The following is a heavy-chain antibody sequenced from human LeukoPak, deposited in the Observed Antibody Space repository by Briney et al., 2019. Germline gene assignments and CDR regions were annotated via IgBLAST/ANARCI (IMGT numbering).Heavy chain of an antibody. D-gene: IGHD5-18*01. V-gene: IGHV4-59*12. Sequence: SETLSLTCTVSGDSISSYYWSWIRQPPGKGLEWIGHIYYSGSTDYNPSLKSRVTISVDTSKNQFSLKLSSVTAADTAVYYCARDSTWIQLWFFDYWGQGTLVTVSS. CDR3: ARDSTWIQLWFFDY. J-gene: IGHJ4*02. CDR1: GDSISSYY. CDR2: IYYSGST.